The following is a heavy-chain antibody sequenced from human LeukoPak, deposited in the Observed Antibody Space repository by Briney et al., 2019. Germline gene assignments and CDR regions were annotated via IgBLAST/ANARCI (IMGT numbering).Heavy chain of an antibody. V-gene: IGHV4-34*01. Sequence: SETLSLTCAVYGGSFSGYYWSWIRQPPGKGLEWIGEINHSGSTNYNPSLKSRVTISVDTSKNQFSLKLSSVTAADTAVCYCARATYNFDYWGQGTLVTVSS. CDR2: INHSGST. J-gene: IGHJ4*02. CDR1: GGSFSGYY. CDR3: ARATYNFDY. D-gene: IGHD1-14*01.